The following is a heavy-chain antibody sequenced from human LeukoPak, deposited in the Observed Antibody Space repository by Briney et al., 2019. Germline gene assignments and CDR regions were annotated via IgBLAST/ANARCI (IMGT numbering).Heavy chain of an antibody. CDR2: MYHSGST. CDR3: ARASYTSALLPWSPFDF. CDR1: GGSISSGGYY. Sequence: SSETLSLTCTVSGGSISSGGYYWSWIRQPPGKGLEWIGYMYHSGSTYYNPSLKSRVTISVDRSKNQFSLKLSSVTAADTAVYFCARASYTSALLPWSPFDFWGQGTLVTVSS. J-gene: IGHJ4*02. V-gene: IGHV4-30-2*01. D-gene: IGHD6-25*01.